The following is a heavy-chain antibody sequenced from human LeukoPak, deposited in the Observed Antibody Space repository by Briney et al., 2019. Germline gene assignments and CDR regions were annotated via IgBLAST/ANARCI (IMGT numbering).Heavy chain of an antibody. CDR1: GGSISSGDYY. CDR3: ARGRTYYDFWSGYDY. D-gene: IGHD3-3*01. Sequence: SQTLSLTCTVSGGSISSGDYYWSWIRQPPGEGLEWIGYIHYSGSTYYNPSLKSRVTISVDTSKNQFSLKLSSVTAADTAVYYCARGRTYYDFWSGYDYWGQGTLVTVSS. V-gene: IGHV4-30-4*08. J-gene: IGHJ4*02. CDR2: IHYSGST.